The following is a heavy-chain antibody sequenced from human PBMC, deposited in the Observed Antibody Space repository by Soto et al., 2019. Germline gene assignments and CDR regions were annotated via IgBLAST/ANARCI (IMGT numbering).Heavy chain of an antibody. J-gene: IGHJ4*02. D-gene: IGHD1-1*01. Sequence: QVQLVQSGAEVKKPRFSVNVSCQASGGTFSSYAISWVRQAPGQGLEWMGGIIPIYGTANYAQKFQGRVTITADESTSTAYMELSSLGSEDKAVYYCSREEGELERRKYYFDYWGQGTLVTVSS. CDR2: IIPIYGTA. CDR3: SREEGELERRKYYFDY. CDR1: GGTFSSYA. V-gene: IGHV1-69*01.